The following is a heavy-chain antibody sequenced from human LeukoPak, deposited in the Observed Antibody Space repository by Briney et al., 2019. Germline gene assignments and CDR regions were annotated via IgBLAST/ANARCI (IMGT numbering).Heavy chain of an antibody. V-gene: IGHV3-23*01. CDR2: ISGSGGST. D-gene: IGHD2-2*01. Sequence: GWSLRLSCAASGFTFSSYAMSWVRQAPGKGLEWVSAISGSGGSTYYADSVKGRFTISRDNSKNTLYLQMNSLRAEDTAVYYCAKDSGGVVPAASFDYWGQGTLVTVSS. CDR1: GFTFSSYA. J-gene: IGHJ4*02. CDR3: AKDSGGVVPAASFDY.